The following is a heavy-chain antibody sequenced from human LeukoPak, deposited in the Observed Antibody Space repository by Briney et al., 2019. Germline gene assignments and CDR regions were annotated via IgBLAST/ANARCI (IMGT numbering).Heavy chain of an antibody. CDR2: IKSKTDGGTT. J-gene: IGHJ4*02. Sequence: PGGSLRLSCAASGFIISNAWMSWVRQAPGKGLEWVGRIKSKTDGGTTDYAAPVKGRFTISRDDSKNTLYLQMSSLKTEDTAVYYCTTVSAALFIDYWGQGTLVTVSS. V-gene: IGHV3-15*01. D-gene: IGHD6-13*01. CDR3: TTVSAALFIDY. CDR1: GFIISNAW.